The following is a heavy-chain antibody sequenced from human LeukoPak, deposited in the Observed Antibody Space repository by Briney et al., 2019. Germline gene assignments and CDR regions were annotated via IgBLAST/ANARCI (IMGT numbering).Heavy chain of an antibody. Sequence: GGSLRLSCAASGFTFSSYGMHWVRQAPGKGLKWVAVIWYDGSNKYYADSVKGRFTISRDNSKNTLYLQMNSLRAEDTAVYYCARDGHYYGSGSYPTFDYWGQGTLVTVSS. V-gene: IGHV3-33*01. D-gene: IGHD3-10*01. J-gene: IGHJ4*02. CDR2: IWYDGSNK. CDR1: GFTFSSYG. CDR3: ARDGHYYGSGSYPTFDY.